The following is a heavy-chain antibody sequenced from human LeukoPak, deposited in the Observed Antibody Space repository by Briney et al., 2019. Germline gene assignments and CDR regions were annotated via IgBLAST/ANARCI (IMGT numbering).Heavy chain of an antibody. J-gene: IGHJ4*02. CDR2: IKWNGGST. V-gene: IGHV3-20*04. CDR3: AGSPDLQLWYDY. Sequence: GGSLRLSCAASGFTFDDYGMSWVRQAPGKGLEWVSNIKWNGGSTGYADSVKGRFTISRDNAKNSLYLQMNSLRAEDTAVYYCAGSPDLQLWYDYWGQGTLVTVSS. CDR1: GFTFDDYG. D-gene: IGHD5-18*01.